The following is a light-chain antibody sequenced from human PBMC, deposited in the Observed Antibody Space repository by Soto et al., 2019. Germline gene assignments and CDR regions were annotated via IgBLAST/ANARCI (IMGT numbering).Light chain of an antibody. CDR1: SSDVGSYNL. J-gene: IGLJ1*01. CDR3: CSDAGSSTCV. CDR2: EVS. Sequence: QSVLTQPASVSGSPGQSITISCTGTSSDVGSYNLVSWYQQHPGKAPKLMIYEVSKRPSGVSNRFSGSKSGNTASLTFSGLQAEDDADYYCCSDAGSSTCVFGTGTKLTVL. V-gene: IGLV2-23*02.